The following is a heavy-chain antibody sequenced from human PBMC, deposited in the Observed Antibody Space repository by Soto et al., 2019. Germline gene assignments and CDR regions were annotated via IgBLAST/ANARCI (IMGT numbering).Heavy chain of an antibody. CDR2: VHSSGIT. Sequence: ESLPPACTVSGCSFSNDNFYWSWILQPQGKGLEWIGYVHSSGITNYNPSLKRRVTISVDTSRNQFSLRLSSVTAADTAVYYCARGLTMGQLPSHFDHWGQGTLVTVSS. CDR3: ARGLTMGQLPSHFDH. V-gene: IGHV4-61*01. J-gene: IGHJ5*02. D-gene: IGHD3-16*01. CDR1: GCSFSNDNFY.